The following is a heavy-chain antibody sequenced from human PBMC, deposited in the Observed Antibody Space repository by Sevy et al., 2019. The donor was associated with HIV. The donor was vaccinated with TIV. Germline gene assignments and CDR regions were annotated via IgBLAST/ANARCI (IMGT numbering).Heavy chain of an antibody. J-gene: IGHJ4*02. Sequence: SETLSLTCAVSGGSINSNNWWSWVRQPPGKGLEWIGEIYHSGSINYNPSLKSRVTISVDKSKKQFSLKVNSVTAADTAGYYCASRLWFGGLGGGYFDYWGQGTLVTVSS. CDR1: GGSINSNNW. CDR2: IYHSGSI. CDR3: ASRLWFGGLGGGYFDY. D-gene: IGHD3-10*01. V-gene: IGHV4-4*02.